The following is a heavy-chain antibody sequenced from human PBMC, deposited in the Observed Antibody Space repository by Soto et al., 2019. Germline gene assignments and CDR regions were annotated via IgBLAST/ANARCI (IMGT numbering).Heavy chain of an antibody. J-gene: IGHJ5*02. CDR1: GYSFSNSG. CDR3: ARDEYNNGRNWLNP. Sequence: QVALVQSGPEVKKPGASVKVSCKASGYSFSNSGFSWMRQAPGQGLEWMGWISTYNGNTNYAQKFQGRLSMTRDTSTTTAFMELTTLRSDATAVYYCARDEYNNGRNWLNPWGQGTLVTVTS. V-gene: IGHV1-18*01. D-gene: IGHD2-8*01. CDR2: ISTYNGNT.